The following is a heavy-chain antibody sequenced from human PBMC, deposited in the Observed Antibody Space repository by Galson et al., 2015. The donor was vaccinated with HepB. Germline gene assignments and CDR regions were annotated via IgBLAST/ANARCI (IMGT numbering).Heavy chain of an antibody. CDR2: INPNSGGT. Sequence: SVKVSCKASGYTFTGYYMHWVRQAPGQGLEWMGWINPNSGGTNYAQKFQGRVTMTRDTSISTAYMELSRLRSDDTAVYYCAREEGAVAGSSGYFDYWGQGTLVTVSS. CDR1: GYTFTGYY. J-gene: IGHJ4*02. D-gene: IGHD6-19*01. CDR3: AREEGAVAGSSGYFDY. V-gene: IGHV1-2*02.